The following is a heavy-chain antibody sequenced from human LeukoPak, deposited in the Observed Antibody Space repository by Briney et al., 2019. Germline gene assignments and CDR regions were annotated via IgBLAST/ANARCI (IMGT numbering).Heavy chain of an antibody. Sequence: SETLSLTCTVSGGSISSYYWSWIRQPAGKGLEWIGRIYTSGSTNYNPSLKSRVTMSVDTSKNQFSLKLSSVTAADTAVYYCARSARLVPAAMMDVWGQGTTVTVPS. CDR1: GGSISSYY. D-gene: IGHD2-2*01. V-gene: IGHV4-4*07. CDR2: IYTSGST. J-gene: IGHJ6*02. CDR3: ARSARLVPAAMMDV.